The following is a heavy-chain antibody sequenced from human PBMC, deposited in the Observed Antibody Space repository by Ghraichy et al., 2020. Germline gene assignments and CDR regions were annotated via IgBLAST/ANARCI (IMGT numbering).Heavy chain of an antibody. Sequence: GGSLRLSCAASGFTFSEHYMDWVRQAPGKGLEWVANIKEDGSEKYYVDSVKGRFTISRDNAKNSLYLQMNSLRAEDTAVYNCERDIVWNYAGTDYWGQGTLVTVSS. CDR3: ERDIVWNYAGTDY. CDR2: IKEDGSEK. CDR1: GFTFSEHY. J-gene: IGHJ4*02. V-gene: IGHV3-7*01. D-gene: IGHD1-7*01.